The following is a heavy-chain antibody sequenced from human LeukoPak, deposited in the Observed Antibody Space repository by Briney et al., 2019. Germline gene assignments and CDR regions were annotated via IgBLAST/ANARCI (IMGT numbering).Heavy chain of an antibody. Sequence: GGSLRLSCAASAFTFNSYSMSWVRQAPGKGLEWVASITSTSVSTYYADSVKGRFTISRDNSKNTLYLQMNSLRAEDTAVYYCAKDIVVVVAATRSNYWGQGTLVTVSS. J-gene: IGHJ4*02. CDR2: ITSTSVST. D-gene: IGHD2-15*01. V-gene: IGHV3-21*04. CDR3: AKDIVVVVAATRSNY. CDR1: AFTFNSYS.